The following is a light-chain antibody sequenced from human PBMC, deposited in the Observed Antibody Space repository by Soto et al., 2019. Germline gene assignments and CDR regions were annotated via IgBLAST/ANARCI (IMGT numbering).Light chain of an antibody. CDR1: QAISRN. CDR3: QQRNIWPPVT. Sequence: EIVMTQSPATLSVSRGERATLSCRANQAISRNLAWYQQKPGQTPRLLIYGASTRATGIPDRFSGSGSGTEFTLTISSLQSEDSAIYYCQQRNIWPPVTFGQGTRLEIK. J-gene: IGKJ5*01. CDR2: GAS. V-gene: IGKV3-15*01.